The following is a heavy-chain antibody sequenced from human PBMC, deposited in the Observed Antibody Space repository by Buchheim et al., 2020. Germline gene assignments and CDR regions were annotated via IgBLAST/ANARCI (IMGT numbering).Heavy chain of an antibody. Sequence: QLQLQESGPGLVKPSETLSLTCAVYGGSFSGYYWSWIRQPPGKGLEWIGEINHSGSTNYNPSLKSRVTISVDTSKNQFSLKLSSVTAADTAVYYCARGAFTYYDFWSGYYTGSDYFDYWGQGTL. CDR3: ARGAFTYYDFWSGYYTGSDYFDY. CDR1: GGSFSGYY. D-gene: IGHD3-3*01. CDR2: INHSGST. J-gene: IGHJ4*02. V-gene: IGHV4-34*01.